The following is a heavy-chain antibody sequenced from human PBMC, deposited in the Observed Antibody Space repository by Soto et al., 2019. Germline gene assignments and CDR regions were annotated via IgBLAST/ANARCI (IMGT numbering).Heavy chain of an antibody. J-gene: IGHJ3*02. CDR3: ARMSHGGNPAGAFDT. D-gene: IGHD2-15*01. Sequence: PGGSLRLSCAASGFTFSSYWMSWVRQAPGKGLEWVANIKQDGSEKYYVDSVKGRFTISRDNAKNSLYLQMNSLRAEDTAVYYCARMSHGGNPAGAFDTWGQGTMVTVSS. CDR1: GFTFSSYW. V-gene: IGHV3-7*03. CDR2: IKQDGSEK.